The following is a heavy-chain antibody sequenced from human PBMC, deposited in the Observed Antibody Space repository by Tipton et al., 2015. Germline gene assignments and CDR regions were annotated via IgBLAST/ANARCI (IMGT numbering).Heavy chain of an antibody. V-gene: IGHV5-51*01. CDR3: ARRGISNYAFDV. J-gene: IGHJ3*01. CDR1: GYTFTNYW. CDR2: IYAGDSDT. D-gene: IGHD2/OR15-2a*01. Sequence: QLVQSGAEVKKPGESLKISCKASGYTFTNYWIGWVRQMPGKGLEWRGIIYAGDSDTRYSPSFQGRVTISADKSITTAYLQWSSLKASDTAMYYCARRGISNYAFDVWGQGTMVTVSS.